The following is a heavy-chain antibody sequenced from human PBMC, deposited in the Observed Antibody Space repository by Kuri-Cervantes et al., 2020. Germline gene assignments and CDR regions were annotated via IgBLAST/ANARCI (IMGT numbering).Heavy chain of an antibody. D-gene: IGHD6-19*01. CDR3: ARVMAGTFYYYYYGMDV. CDR1: VYAFPGYY. V-gene: IGHV1-2*02. J-gene: IGHJ6*02. CDR2: INPNRGGT. Sequence: WVTVSRKACVYAFPGYYMHWVRQAPGQGLEWMGWINPNRGGTNYAQKFQGRVTMTRHTSMRTAYMELSRLRSDDMAVYYCARVMAGTFYYYYYGMDVWGQETTVTVSS.